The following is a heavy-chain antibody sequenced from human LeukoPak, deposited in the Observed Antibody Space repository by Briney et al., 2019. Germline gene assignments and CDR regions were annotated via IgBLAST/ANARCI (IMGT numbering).Heavy chain of an antibody. V-gene: IGHV4-38-2*02. D-gene: IGHD6-13*01. Sequence: SETLSLTCTVSGYSISSDSYWGWVRQPPGKGLEGIGTVHHSGNTYFNPPLKRRVTISVDMSKNQFSLKLTSVTAADTAVYYCARGKAAAGTGSTFDYWGQGSLVTVSS. CDR3: ARGKAAAGTGSTFDY. CDR2: VHHSGNT. J-gene: IGHJ4*02. CDR1: GYSISSDSY.